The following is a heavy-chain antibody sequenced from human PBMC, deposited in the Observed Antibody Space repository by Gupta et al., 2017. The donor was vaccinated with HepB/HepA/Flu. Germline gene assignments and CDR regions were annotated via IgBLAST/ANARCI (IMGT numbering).Heavy chain of an antibody. Sequence: QVQLVQSGAEVKKPGSSVKVSCKASGGTFSSYAISWVRQAPGQGLEWMGGIIPIFGTANYAQKFQGRVTITADESTSTAYMELSSLRSEDTAVYYCASVFAGPPRSHIVATKDWFGFDYWGQGTLVTVSS. J-gene: IGHJ4*02. CDR1: GGTFSSYA. V-gene: IGHV1-69*01. CDR3: ASVFAGPPRSHIVATKDWFGFDY. D-gene: IGHD5-12*01. CDR2: IIPIFGTA.